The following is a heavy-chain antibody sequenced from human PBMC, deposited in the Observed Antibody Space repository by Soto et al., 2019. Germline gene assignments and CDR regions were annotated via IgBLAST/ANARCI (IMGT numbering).Heavy chain of an antibody. CDR1: GGSFSGYY. CDR3: ARGSSIAAPYYFDY. V-gene: IGHV4-34*01. CDR2: INHSGST. D-gene: IGHD6-6*01. J-gene: IGHJ4*02. Sequence: SETLSLTCAVYGGSFSGYYWSWIRQPPGKGLEWIGEINHSGSTNYNPSLKSRVTISVDTSKNQFSLKLSSVTAADMAVYYCARGSSIAAPYYFDYWGQGTLVTVSS.